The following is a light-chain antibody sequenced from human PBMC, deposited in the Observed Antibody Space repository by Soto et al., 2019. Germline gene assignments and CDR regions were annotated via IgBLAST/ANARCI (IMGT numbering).Light chain of an antibody. CDR1: QGIGNA. CDR3: LQDYNSPWT. J-gene: IGKJ1*01. Sequence: AIQMTQSPSSLSASVGDRVTITCRASQGIGNALGWYQEKPGKAPNLLIYAASNLQRGVPSRFSGSGSGTDFTLSISRLQPEDFATYYCLQDYNSPWTFGKGTKVEIK. CDR2: AAS. V-gene: IGKV1-6*01.